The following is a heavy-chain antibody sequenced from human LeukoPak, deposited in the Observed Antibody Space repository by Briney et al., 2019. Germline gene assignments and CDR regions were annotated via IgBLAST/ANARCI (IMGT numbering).Heavy chain of an antibody. CDR1: GFTFSDYY. J-gene: IGHJ4*02. CDR2: ISSSGSTI. Sequence: GGSLRLSCAASGFTFSDYYMSWIRQAPGKGLEWVSYISSSGSTIYYADSVKGRFTISRDNTKNSLYLQMNSLRAEDTAVYYCARGSTMVRGVIDYFDYWGQGTLVTVSS. V-gene: IGHV3-11*01. CDR3: ARGSTMVRGVIDYFDY. D-gene: IGHD3-10*01.